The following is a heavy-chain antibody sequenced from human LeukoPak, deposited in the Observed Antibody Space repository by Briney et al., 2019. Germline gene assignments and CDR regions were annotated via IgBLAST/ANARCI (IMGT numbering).Heavy chain of an antibody. CDR1: GYTFTGYY. V-gene: IGHV1-2*02. J-gene: IGHJ4*02. CDR3: ARGPRRLGTYSIDY. D-gene: IGHD7-27*01. CDR2: LNPNSGGT. Sequence: ASVKVSCKASGYTFTGYYIYWVRQAPGQGLEWMGWLNPNSGGTNYAQNFQGRVTMTRDTSISTAYMELSRPSSDDTAVYYCARGPRRLGTYSIDYWGQGTLVTVSS.